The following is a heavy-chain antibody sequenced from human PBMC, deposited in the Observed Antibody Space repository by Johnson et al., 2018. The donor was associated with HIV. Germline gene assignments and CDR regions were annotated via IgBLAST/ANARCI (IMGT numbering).Heavy chain of an antibody. Sequence: VQLVESGGGVVQPGKSLTLSCVGSGLSFSNFGIHWVRQAPGKGLEWVAVLSYDGSNKYYADSVKGRFNISRDNSKNTVYVDMNSLRAEDTAVYYCAKVGRMTTVVTPGDAFDIWGQGTMVTVSS. D-gene: IGHD4-23*01. CDR1: GLSFSNFG. J-gene: IGHJ3*02. CDR3: AKVGRMTTVVTPGDAFDI. CDR2: LSYDGSNK. V-gene: IGHV3-30*18.